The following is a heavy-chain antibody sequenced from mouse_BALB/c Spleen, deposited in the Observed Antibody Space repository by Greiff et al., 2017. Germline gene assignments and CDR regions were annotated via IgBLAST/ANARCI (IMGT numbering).Heavy chain of an antibody. J-gene: IGHJ4*01. CDR1: GYTFTSYT. CDR2: INPSSGYT. Sequence: VKLQESAAELARPGASVKMSCKASGYTFTSYTMHWVKQRPGQGLEWIGYINPSSGYTEYNQKFKDKTTLTADKSSSTAYMQLSSLTSEDSAVYYCARSGGNYAMDYWGQGTSVTVSS. CDR3: ARSGGNYAMDY. V-gene: IGHV1-4*02. D-gene: IGHD2-14*01.